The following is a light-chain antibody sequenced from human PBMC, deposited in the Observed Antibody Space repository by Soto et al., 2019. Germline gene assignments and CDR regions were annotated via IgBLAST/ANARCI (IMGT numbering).Light chain of an antibody. J-gene: IGKJ5*01. Sequence: EIVLTQSPDTLSLSPGERATLSCRASQSVGSYLAWYQHKPGQAPRLLISDASNRATGIPARFSGSGSETDFTLTISRLEPEDFAVYYCQQYGSSPRITFGQGTRLEIK. V-gene: IGKV3-20*01. CDR2: DAS. CDR1: QSVGSY. CDR3: QQYGSSPRIT.